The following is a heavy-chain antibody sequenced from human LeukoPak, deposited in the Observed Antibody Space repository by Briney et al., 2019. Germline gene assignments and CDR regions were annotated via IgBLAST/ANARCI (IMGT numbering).Heavy chain of an antibody. CDR3: ARGSFGSFPNWFDP. V-gene: IGHV3-21*01. D-gene: IGHD1-26*01. CDR1: GFTFSSYS. Sequence: GGSLRLSCAASGFTFSSYSMNWVRQAPGKGLEWVSSISSSSSYIYYADSVKGRFTISRDNAKNSLYLQMNSLRAEDTAVYYCARGSFGSFPNWFDPWGQGTLVTVPS. CDR2: ISSSSSYI. J-gene: IGHJ5*02.